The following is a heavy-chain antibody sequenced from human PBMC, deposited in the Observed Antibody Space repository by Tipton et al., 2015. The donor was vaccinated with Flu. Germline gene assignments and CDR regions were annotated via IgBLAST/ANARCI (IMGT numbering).Heavy chain of an antibody. CDR1: GGSISSSSYY. D-gene: IGHD3-3*01. CDR2: IYYSGST. Sequence: TLSLTCTVSGGSISSSSYYWGWIRQPPGKGLEWIGYIYYSGSTNYNPSLKSRVTISVDTSKNQFSLKLSSVTAADTAVYYCARDRYYDFWSGFNAFDIWGQGTMVTVSS. V-gene: IGHV4-61*05. J-gene: IGHJ3*02. CDR3: ARDRYYDFWSGFNAFDI.